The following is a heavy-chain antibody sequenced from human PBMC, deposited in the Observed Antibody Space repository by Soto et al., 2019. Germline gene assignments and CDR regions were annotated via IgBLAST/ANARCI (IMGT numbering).Heavy chain of an antibody. CDR1: GDTFTANY. J-gene: IGHJ4*02. CDR3: ARDHGWWSFDY. D-gene: IGHD2-8*02. Sequence: ASVKVSCKASGDTFTANYIHWVRLAPGQGLEWMGWINPNSGGTNYAEKFQGRVTTTRDTSISTAYMELSSLRSDDTAVYYCARDHGWWSFDYWGQGALVTVSS. CDR2: INPNSGGT. V-gene: IGHV1-2*02.